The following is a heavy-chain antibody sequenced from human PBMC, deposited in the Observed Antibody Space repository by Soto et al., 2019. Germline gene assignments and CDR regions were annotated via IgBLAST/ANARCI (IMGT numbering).Heavy chain of an antibody. CDR3: AKVPRHSFENCGGDCYYFDY. CDR1: GFTFSSYA. CDR2: ISGSGGST. Sequence: GGSLRLSCAASGFTFSSYAMSWVRQAPGKGLEWVSAISGSGGSTYYADSVKGRFTISRDNSKNTLYLQMNSLRAEDTAVYYCAKVPRHSFENCGGDCYYFDYWGQGTLVTVSS. D-gene: IGHD2-21*02. J-gene: IGHJ4*02. V-gene: IGHV3-23*01.